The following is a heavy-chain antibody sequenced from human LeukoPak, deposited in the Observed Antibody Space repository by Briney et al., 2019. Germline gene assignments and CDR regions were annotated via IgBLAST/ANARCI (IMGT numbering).Heavy chain of an antibody. CDR2: ISSDDTTI. J-gene: IGHJ3*02. D-gene: IGHD3-22*01. CDR1: GFTFSSYS. CDR3: ARDRYYDSSGYHDAFDI. V-gene: IGHV3-48*02. Sequence: GGSLRLSCVASGFTFSSYSMNWVRQPPGKGPEWVSYISSDDTTIYYADSVKGRFTISRDNAKNSLYLQMNSLGDEDTAVYYCARDRYYDSSGYHDAFDIWGQGTMVTVSS.